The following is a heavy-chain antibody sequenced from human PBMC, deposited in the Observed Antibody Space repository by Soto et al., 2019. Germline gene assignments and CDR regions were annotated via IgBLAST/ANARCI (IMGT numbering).Heavy chain of an antibody. J-gene: IGHJ4*02. V-gene: IGHV1-2*02. CDR1: GYTFTAYS. D-gene: IGHD6-19*01. CDR2: FNPNSGDA. Sequence: ASVKVSCKASGYTFTAYSMHWVRQAPGQGLEWVGWFNPNSGDAIYAQKFQGRVTLTRDTSIGTAYMELYSLTSDDTAVYYCAREASAVISLDYWGQGTLVTVSS. CDR3: AREASAVISLDY.